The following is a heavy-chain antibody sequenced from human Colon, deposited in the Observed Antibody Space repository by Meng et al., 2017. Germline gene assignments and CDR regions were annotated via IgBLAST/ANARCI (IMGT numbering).Heavy chain of an antibody. CDR2: IYHSGST. J-gene: IGHJ4*02. Sequence: LLGPGPGPVQPSGATSCTCAASRGPGGRSYWCILVRQPPGNGIDLMGDIYHSGSTNYNPYLKNRYSMRVDKSNNVFSLMLSSVTVADTPFYSCARVIYASGNIAHLYYWGQGTLVTVSS. D-gene: IGHD3-10*01. CDR3: ARVIYASGNIAHLYY. CDR1: RGPGGRSYW. V-gene: IGHV4-4*02.